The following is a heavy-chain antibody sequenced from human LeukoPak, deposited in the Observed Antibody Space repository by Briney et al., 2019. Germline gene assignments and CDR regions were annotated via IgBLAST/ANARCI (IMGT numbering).Heavy chain of an antibody. Sequence: PSETLSLTCTVSGGSISSSSYYWGWIRQPPGKGLEWIGSIYYSGSTYYNPSLKSRVTISVDTSKNQFSLKLSSVTAADTAVYYCARQAVAGTIGWFDPWGQGTLVTVSS. V-gene: IGHV4-39*01. D-gene: IGHD6-19*01. CDR1: GGSISSSSYY. CDR3: ARQAVAGTIGWFDP. J-gene: IGHJ5*02. CDR2: IYYSGST.